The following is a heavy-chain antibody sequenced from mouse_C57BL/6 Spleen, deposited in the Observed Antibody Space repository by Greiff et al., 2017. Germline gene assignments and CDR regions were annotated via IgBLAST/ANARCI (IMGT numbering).Heavy chain of an antibody. Sequence: QVQLQQPGAELVKPGASVKMSCKASGYTFTSYWITWVKQRPGQGLEWIGDIYPGSGSTNYDEKFKSKATLTVETSSSTAYMQLSSLTSEDSAVYYCARLYCFDYWGQGTTLTVSS. CDR3: ARLYCFDY. J-gene: IGHJ2*01. CDR1: GYTFTSYW. V-gene: IGHV1-55*01. CDR2: IYPGSGST.